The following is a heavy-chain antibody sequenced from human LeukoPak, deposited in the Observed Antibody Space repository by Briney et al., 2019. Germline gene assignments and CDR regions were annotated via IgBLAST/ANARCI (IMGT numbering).Heavy chain of an antibody. D-gene: IGHD3-10*01. CDR3: AGDGGGGHYYGSGSYGY. J-gene: IGHJ4*02. CDR1: GGSISSYY. V-gene: IGHV4-59*01. CDR2: IYYSGST. Sequence: SETLSLTCTVSGGSISSYYWSWIRQPPGKGLEWIGYIYYSGSTNYNPSLKSRVTISVDTSKNQFSLKLRSVTAAYTSLYYCAGDGGGGHYYGSGSYGYWGQGTLVTVSS.